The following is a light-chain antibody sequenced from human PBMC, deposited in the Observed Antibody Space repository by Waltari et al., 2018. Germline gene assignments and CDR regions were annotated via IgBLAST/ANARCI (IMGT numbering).Light chain of an antibody. CDR3: LQYKSLWT. J-gene: IGKJ1*01. CDR2: KVS. V-gene: IGKV1-5*03. Sequence: IQITQSPSTLSASVGNRVTITCRPSQSISNWVALYQLTPGKAPNLLIPKVSNLESGVPSRFSGSGSGTDFTLTSRSLQPDDFATYYCLQYKSLWTFGEGTKVQTK. CDR1: QSISNW.